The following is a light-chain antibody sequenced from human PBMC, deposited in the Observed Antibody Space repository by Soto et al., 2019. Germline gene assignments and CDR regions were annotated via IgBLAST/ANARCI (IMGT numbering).Light chain of an antibody. Sequence: IQMTQSPSSLSASVGDRVTITRRASQGISSWLAWYQQKPGKAPKLLIYKASTLKSGVPSRFSGSGSGTEFTLTISSLQPDDFATYYCQHYNSYSEAFGQGTKVDIK. CDR3: QHYNSYSEA. CDR2: KAS. J-gene: IGKJ1*01. CDR1: QGISSW. V-gene: IGKV1-5*03.